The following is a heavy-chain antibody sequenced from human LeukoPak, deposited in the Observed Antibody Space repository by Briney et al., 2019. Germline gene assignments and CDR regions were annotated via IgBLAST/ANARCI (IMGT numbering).Heavy chain of an antibody. J-gene: IGHJ4*02. CDR2: ISYDGSNK. D-gene: IGHD3-22*01. V-gene: IGHV3-30*04. CDR3: ARDPDYYYDSSGYLDY. CDR1: GFTFSSYA. Sequence: GGSLRLSCAASGFTFSSYAMHWVRQAPGKGLEWVAVISYDGSNKYYADSVKGRFTISRDNSKNTLYLQMNSLRAEDTAVYYCARDPDYYYDSSGYLDYWGQGTLVTVSS.